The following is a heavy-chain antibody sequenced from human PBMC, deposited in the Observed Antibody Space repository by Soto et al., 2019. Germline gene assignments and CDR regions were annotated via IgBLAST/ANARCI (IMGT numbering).Heavy chain of an antibody. V-gene: IGHV4-31*03. CDR3: ARASIAAAGPNWFDP. CDR1: GGSISSGGYY. J-gene: IGHJ5*02. D-gene: IGHD6-13*01. Sequence: QVQLQESGPGLVKPSQTLTLTCTVSGGSISSGGYYWSWIRQHPGKGLEWIGYIYYSGSTYYNPSLKSRVTISVDTSKNQFSLKLSSVTAADTAVYYCARASIAAAGPNWFDPWGQGTLVTVSS. CDR2: IYYSGST.